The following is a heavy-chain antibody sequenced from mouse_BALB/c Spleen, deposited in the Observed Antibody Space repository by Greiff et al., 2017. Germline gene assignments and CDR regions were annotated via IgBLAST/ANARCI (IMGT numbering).Heavy chain of an antibody. CDR1: GFTFSSFG. D-gene: IGHD1-1*01. Sequence: EVQVVESGGGLVQPGGSRKLSCAASGFTFSSFGMHWVRQAPEKGLEWVAYISSGSSTIYYADTVKGRFTISRDNPKNTLFLQMTSLRSEDTAMYYCARYYGSSYGGDAMDYWGQGTSVTVSS. CDR2: ISSGSSTI. J-gene: IGHJ4*01. V-gene: IGHV5-17*02. CDR3: ARYYGSSYGGDAMDY.